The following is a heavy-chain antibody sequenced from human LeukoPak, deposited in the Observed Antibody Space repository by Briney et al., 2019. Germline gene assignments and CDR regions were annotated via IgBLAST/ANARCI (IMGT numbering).Heavy chain of an antibody. Sequence: GGSLRLSCAASGFTFSSYAMSWVRQAPGKGLVWVSRINSDGSSTSYADSVKGRFTISRDNAKNTLYLQMNSLRAEDTAVYYCARDSSGWYRMDVWGQGTTVTVSS. CDR2: INSDGSST. J-gene: IGHJ6*02. CDR1: GFTFSSYA. D-gene: IGHD6-19*01. V-gene: IGHV3-74*01. CDR3: ARDSSGWYRMDV.